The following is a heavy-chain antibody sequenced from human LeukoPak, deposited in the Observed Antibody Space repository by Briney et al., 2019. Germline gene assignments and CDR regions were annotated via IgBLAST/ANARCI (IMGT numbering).Heavy chain of an antibody. J-gene: IGHJ4*02. CDR2: TSDRGDYT. D-gene: IGHD4/OR15-4a*01. Sequence: GGSLRLSCAASGFTFSSYAMHWVRQAPGKGLEWVSGTSDRGDYTYYADSVKGRFTISRDASKNTLYLQMNSLRAEDTALYFCAKKAQYDGHYPLDYWGQGTLVTVSA. V-gene: IGHV3-23*01. CDR1: GFTFSSYA. CDR3: AKKAQYDGHYPLDY.